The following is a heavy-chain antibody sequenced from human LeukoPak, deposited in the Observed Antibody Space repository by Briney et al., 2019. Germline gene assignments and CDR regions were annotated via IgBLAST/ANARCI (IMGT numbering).Heavy chain of an antibody. CDR3: ARCGWLRLYDY. D-gene: IGHD5-12*01. CDR2: IYYSGST. Sequence: PSETLSLTCTVSVGSISSSSYYGGWIRQAPGKGVEWIGSIYYSGSTYYNPFLKSRVTISVDKSKNQFSLKLSSVTAADTAVYYCARCGWLRLYDYWGQGTLVTVSS. CDR1: VGSISSSSYY. V-gene: IGHV4-39*07. J-gene: IGHJ4*02.